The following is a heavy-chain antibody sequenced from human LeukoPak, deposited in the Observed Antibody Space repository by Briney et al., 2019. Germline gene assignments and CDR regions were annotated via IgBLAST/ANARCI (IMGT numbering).Heavy chain of an antibody. CDR3: GRFGYVAGVDL. CDR1: GFFFSNYW. D-gene: IGHD6-19*01. V-gene: IGHV3-7*01. Sequence: GGSLRLSCAASGFFFSNYWMTWVRQAPGTGLEFVANIKPSGTATYYADPVKGRFTISRDNAKNLVYLQMNSLRADDTAVYHCGRFGYVAGVDLWGQGTLVAVSS. CDR2: IKPSGTAT. J-gene: IGHJ4*02.